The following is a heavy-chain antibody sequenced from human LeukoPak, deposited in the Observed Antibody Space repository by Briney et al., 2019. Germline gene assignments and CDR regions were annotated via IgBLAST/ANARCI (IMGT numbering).Heavy chain of an antibody. CDR3: GRGLRLVAQIDY. D-gene: IGHD6-6*01. V-gene: IGHV3-53*01. CDR2: IYSGGPT. CDR1: GFTVSSNF. Sequence: GGSLRLSCAVSGFTVSSNFMSWVRQAPGKGLEWVSVIYSGGPTYYADSVKGRFTISRDNSKNTLFLQMNSLRAEDTAVYYCGRGLRLVAQIDYWGQGTLVTVSS. J-gene: IGHJ4*02.